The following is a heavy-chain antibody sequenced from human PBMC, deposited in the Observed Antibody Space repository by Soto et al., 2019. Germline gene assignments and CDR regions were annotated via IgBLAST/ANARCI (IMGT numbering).Heavy chain of an antibody. CDR1: GGSISSYY. Sequence: SETLSLTCTVSGGSISSYYWSWIRQPPGKGLEWIGYIYYSGSTNYNPSLKSRVTVSVDTSKNKFSLKLSSVTAADTAVYYCARVGAWFGKAIDYWGQGTLVTVSS. J-gene: IGHJ4*02. D-gene: IGHD3-10*01. V-gene: IGHV4-59*01. CDR3: ARVGAWFGKAIDY. CDR2: IYYSGST.